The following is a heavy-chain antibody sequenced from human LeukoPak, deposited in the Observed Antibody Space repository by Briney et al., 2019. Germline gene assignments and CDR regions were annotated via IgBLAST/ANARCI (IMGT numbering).Heavy chain of an antibody. CDR1: GYTFTGYY. Sequence: ASVKVSCKASGYTFTGYYMHWVRQAPGQGLEWMGWINPNSGGTNYAQKFQGRVTMTRDTSISTAYMELSRLTSADTAVYYCARAYSGSYYGSFDYWGQGTLVTVSS. CDR3: ARAYSGSYYGSFDY. V-gene: IGHV1-2*02. D-gene: IGHD1-26*01. J-gene: IGHJ4*02. CDR2: INPNSGGT.